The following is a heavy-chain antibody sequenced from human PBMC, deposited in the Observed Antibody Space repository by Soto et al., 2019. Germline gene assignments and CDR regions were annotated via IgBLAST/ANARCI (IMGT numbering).Heavy chain of an antibody. J-gene: IGHJ5*02. CDR3: ARVVGAMSGGNWFDP. V-gene: IGHV3-48*03. CDR2: ISSSGSTI. CDR1: GFTFSSYE. Sequence: GGSLRLSCAASGFTFSSYEMNWVRHAPGKGLEWVSYISSSGSTIYYADSVKGRFTISRDNAKNSLYLQMNSLRAEDTAVYYCARVVGAMSGGNWFDPWGQGTLVTVSS. D-gene: IGHD1-26*01.